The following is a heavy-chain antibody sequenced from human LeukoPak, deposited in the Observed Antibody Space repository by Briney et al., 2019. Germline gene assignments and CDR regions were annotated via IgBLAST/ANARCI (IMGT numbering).Heavy chain of an antibody. V-gene: IGHV4-59*08. CDR1: GGSISSYY. CDR2: IYYSGST. J-gene: IGHJ6*03. Sequence: SETLSLTCTVSGGSISSYYWSWIRQPPGKGLEWIGYIYYSGSTNYNPSLKSRVTISVDTSKNQFSLKLSSVTAADTAVYYCARDGGGYCSSSCCWGDYYYYYMDVWGKGTTVTVSS. D-gene: IGHD2-2*01. CDR3: ARDGGGYCSSSCCWGDYYYYYMDV.